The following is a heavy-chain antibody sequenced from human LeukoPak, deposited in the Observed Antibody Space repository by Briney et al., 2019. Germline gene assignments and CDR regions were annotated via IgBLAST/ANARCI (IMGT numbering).Heavy chain of an antibody. CDR3: AKTGGYGGNPYDY. Sequence: GGSLTLSCAASGFTFSSYGMHWVRQAPGKGLEWVAVISYDGSNKYYADSVKGRFTISRDNSKNTLYLQMNSLRAEDTAVYYCAKTGGYGGNPYDYWGQGTLVTVSS. J-gene: IGHJ4*02. CDR1: GFTFSSYG. V-gene: IGHV3-30*18. CDR2: ISYDGSNK. D-gene: IGHD4-23*01.